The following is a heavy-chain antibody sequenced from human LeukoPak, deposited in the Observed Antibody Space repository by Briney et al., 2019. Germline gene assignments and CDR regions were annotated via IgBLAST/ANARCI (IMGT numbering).Heavy chain of an antibody. Sequence: QPGRSLRLSCAASGFTFDDYAMHWVRRAPGKGLEWVSGISWNSGSIGYADSVKGRFTISRDNAKNSLYLQMNSLRAEDTALYYCAKAARDYGGSPDAFDIWGQGTMGTVSS. CDR1: GFTFDDYA. CDR3: AKAARDYGGSPDAFDI. D-gene: IGHD4-23*01. CDR2: ISWNSGSI. J-gene: IGHJ3*02. V-gene: IGHV3-9*01.